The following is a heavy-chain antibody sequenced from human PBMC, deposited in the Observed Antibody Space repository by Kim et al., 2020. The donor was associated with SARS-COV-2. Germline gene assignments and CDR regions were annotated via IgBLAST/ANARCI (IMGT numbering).Heavy chain of an antibody. J-gene: IGHJ4*02. CDR1: GGSFSGYY. D-gene: IGHD3-9*01. V-gene: IGHV4-34*01. CDR3: ARDYDILTGYSTLDY. Sequence: SETLSLTCAVYGGSFSGYYWSWIRQPPGKGLEWIGEINHSGSTNYNPSLKSRVTISVDTSKNQFSLKLSSVTAADTAVYYCARDYDILTGYSTLDYWGQGTLVTVSS. CDR2: INHSGST.